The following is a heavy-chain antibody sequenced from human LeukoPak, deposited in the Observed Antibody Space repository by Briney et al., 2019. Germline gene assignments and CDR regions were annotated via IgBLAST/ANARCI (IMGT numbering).Heavy chain of an antibody. CDR2: IWYDGSNK. V-gene: IGHV3-33*01. J-gene: IGHJ6*03. CDR1: GFTFSSYG. D-gene: IGHD5-24*01. CDR3: AREGWLQYIYYYYYYMDV. Sequence: GGSLRLSCAAPGFTFSSYGMHLVRQAPGKGLEWVSVIWYDGSNKYYADSVKGRFTISRDNSKNTLYLQMNSLRAEDTAVYYCAREGWLQYIYYYYYYMDVWGKGTTVTVSS.